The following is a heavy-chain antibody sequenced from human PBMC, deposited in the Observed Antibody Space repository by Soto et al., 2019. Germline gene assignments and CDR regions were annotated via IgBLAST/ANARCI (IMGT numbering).Heavy chain of an antibody. CDR2: IGYDGSKR. D-gene: IGHD1-1*01. J-gene: IGHJ4*02. V-gene: IGHV3-33*01. Sequence: QVQLVESGGGVVQPGRSLRLSCVASGFSFSNHDMDWVRQAPGKEPEWVASIGYDGSKRYYADSVKGRFTISRDNSKNTLYLQMNSLRADDTAMYYCARDQLRTTLLRFDYWGQGTLVTVSS. CDR3: ARDQLRTTLLRFDY. CDR1: GFSFSNHD.